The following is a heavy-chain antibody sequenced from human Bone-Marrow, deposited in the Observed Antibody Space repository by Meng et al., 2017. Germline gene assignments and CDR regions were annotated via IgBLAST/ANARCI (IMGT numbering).Heavy chain of an antibody. CDR3: AKDRRIMTTYAFDI. Sequence: GGSLRLSCAASGFTFDDYAMHWVRQAPGKGLEWVSGISWNSGSIGYADSVKGRFTISRDNAKNSLYLQMNSLRAEDTALYYCAKDRRIMTTYAFDIWGQGTMVTVSS. CDR1: GFTFDDYA. J-gene: IGHJ3*02. V-gene: IGHV3-9*01. CDR2: ISWNSGSI. D-gene: IGHD3-16*01.